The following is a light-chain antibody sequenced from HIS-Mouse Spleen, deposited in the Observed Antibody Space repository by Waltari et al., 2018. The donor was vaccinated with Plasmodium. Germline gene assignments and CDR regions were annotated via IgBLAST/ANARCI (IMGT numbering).Light chain of an antibody. V-gene: IGLV3-10*01. J-gene: IGLJ3*02. CDR2: EDS. CDR3: YSTDSSGNHRV. Sequence: SYELTQPPSVSVSPGQTARITCSGDALPKNYAYWYQQKSGQAPVLVIYEDSKRRSGIPERFSGSSSGTMATLTISGAQVEDEADYYCYSTDSSGNHRVFGGGTKLTVL. CDR1: ALPKNY.